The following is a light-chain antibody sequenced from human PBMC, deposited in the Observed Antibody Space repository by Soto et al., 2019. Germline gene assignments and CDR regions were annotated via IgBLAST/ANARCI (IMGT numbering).Light chain of an antibody. CDR2: SNN. V-gene: IGLV1-44*01. J-gene: IGLJ2*01. CDR3: SAWEDSLNGVV. CDR1: SSNIGSNT. Sequence: QSVLTQPPSASGTPGQRVTISCSGSSSNIGSNTVNCYQQLPGPAPKLLIYSNNQRPSGVADRYSGSKSGTSASLAISGLQSQDEADYYCSAWEDSLNGVVFGGGTKLTVL.